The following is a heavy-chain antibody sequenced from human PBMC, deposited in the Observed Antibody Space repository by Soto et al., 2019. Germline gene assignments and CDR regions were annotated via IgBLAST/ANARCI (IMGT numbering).Heavy chain of an antibody. J-gene: IGHJ4*02. Sequence: GGSLRLSCAASGFTFSSYWMSWVRQAPGKGLEWVANIKQDGSEKYYVDSVKGRFTISRDNAKNSLYLQMNSLRAEDTAVYYCARARAYCSSTSCLTRRYDYWGQGTLVTVSS. V-gene: IGHV3-7*01. D-gene: IGHD2-2*01. CDR1: GFTFSSYW. CDR2: IKQDGSEK. CDR3: ARARAYCSSTSCLTRRYDY.